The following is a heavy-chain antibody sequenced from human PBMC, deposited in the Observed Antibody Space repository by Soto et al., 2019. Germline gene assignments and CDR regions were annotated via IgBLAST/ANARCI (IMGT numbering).Heavy chain of an antibody. Sequence: PSETLSLTCAVSGGSISSSNWWSWVRQPPGKGLEWIGEIYHSGSTNYNPSLKSRVTISADKSKNQFSLKLSSVTAADTAVYYCARVRADDSSGYPNYYFDYWGQGTLVTVSS. J-gene: IGHJ4*02. CDR1: GGSISSSNW. V-gene: IGHV4-4*02. CDR2: IYHSGST. CDR3: ARVRADDSSGYPNYYFDY. D-gene: IGHD3-22*01.